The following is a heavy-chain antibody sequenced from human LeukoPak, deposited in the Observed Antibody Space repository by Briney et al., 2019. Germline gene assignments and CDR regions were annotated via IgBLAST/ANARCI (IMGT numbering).Heavy chain of an antibody. V-gene: IGHV3-30*18. CDR2: ISYDGSNK. Sequence: PGRSLRLSRAASGFTFSSYGMHWVRQAPGKGLEWVALISYDGSNKYYADSVKGRFTISRDNSKNTLYLQMDSLRAEDTAVYYCAKRTKVGATTFYYYGMDVWGQGTTVTVSS. D-gene: IGHD1-26*01. J-gene: IGHJ6*02. CDR3: AKRTKVGATTFYYYGMDV. CDR1: GFTFSSYG.